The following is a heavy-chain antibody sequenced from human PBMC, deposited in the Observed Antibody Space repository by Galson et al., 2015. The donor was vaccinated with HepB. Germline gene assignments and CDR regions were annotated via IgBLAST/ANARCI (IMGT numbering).Heavy chain of an antibody. CDR1: GDSVSRNSGA. J-gene: IGHJ3*02. Sequence: CAISGDSVSRNSGAWNWIRQSPSRGLEWLGRTYYRSKWYNDYAVSVKSRITINADTSKNQFSLQLNSVTPEDTAVHYCAREPHAFDIWGQGTMVTVSS. V-gene: IGHV6-1*01. CDR2: TYYRSKWYN. CDR3: AREPHAFDI.